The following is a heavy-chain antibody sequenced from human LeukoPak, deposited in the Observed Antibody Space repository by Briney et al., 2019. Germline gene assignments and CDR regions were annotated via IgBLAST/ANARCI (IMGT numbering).Heavy chain of an antibody. Sequence: SETLSLTCAVYGGSFSGYYWSWIRQPPGKGLEWIGENNHSGSTNYNPSLKSRGTISVDTSKNQFSLKLSSVTAADTAVYYCARGDRGELLLGYWGQGTLVTVSS. CDR3: ARGDRGELLLGY. D-gene: IGHD1-26*01. J-gene: IGHJ4*02. CDR1: GGSFSGYY. V-gene: IGHV4-34*01. CDR2: NNHSGST.